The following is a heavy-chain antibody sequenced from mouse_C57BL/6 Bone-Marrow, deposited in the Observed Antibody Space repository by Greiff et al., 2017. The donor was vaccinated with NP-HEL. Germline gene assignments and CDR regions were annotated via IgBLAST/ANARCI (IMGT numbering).Heavy chain of an antibody. J-gene: IGHJ4*01. D-gene: IGHD3-2*01. CDR1: GYTFTNYY. Sequence: EVQLQQSGPELVKPGAPVKISCKAPGYTFTNYYLNWVKQSHGKTLEWIGDINPNNGGTSYNQKFKGKATLTVDKSSSTAYMELRSLTSEDSAVYYCAREGQLDHYWGQGTSVTVSS. CDR3: AREGQLDHY. V-gene: IGHV1-26*01. CDR2: INPNNGGT.